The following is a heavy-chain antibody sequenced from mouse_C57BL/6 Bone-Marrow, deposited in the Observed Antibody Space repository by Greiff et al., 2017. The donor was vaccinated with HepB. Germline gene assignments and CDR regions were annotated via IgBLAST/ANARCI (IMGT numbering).Heavy chain of an antibody. V-gene: IGHV3-6*01. J-gene: IGHJ4*01. CDR1: GYSITSGYY. Sequence: DVKLQESGPGLVKPSQSLSLTCSVTGYSITSGYYWNWIRQFPGNKLEWMGYISYDGSNNYNPSLKNRISITRDTSKNQFFLKLNSVTTEDTATYYCARGGRSGYDYYAMDYWGQGTSVTVSS. CDR3: ARGGRSGYDYYAMDY. D-gene: IGHD3-2*02. CDR2: ISYDGSN.